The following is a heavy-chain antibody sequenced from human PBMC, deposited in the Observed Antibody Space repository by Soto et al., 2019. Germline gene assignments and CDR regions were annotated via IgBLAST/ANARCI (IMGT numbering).Heavy chain of an antibody. J-gene: IGHJ5*02. CDR2: MNPNSGNT. CDR1: GYTFTSYD. V-gene: IGHV1-8*01. D-gene: IGHD3-16*02. CDR3: ARGAPYDYIWGSYRVNWFDP. Sequence: ASVKVSCKASGYTFTSYDINWVRQATGQGLEWMGWMNPNSGNTGYAQKFQGRVTMTRNTSISTAYMELSSLRSEDTAVYYCARGAPYDYIWGSYRVNWFDPWGQGTLVTVSS.